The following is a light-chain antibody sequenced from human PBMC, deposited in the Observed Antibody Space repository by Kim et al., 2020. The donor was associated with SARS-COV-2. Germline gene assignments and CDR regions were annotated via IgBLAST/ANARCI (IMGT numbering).Light chain of an antibody. CDR3: AAWDDSLNGWV. CDR1: NSDIGSNT. J-gene: IGLJ3*02. CDR2: TNN. V-gene: IGLV1-44*01. Sequence: GQRVTITCSGSNSDIGSNTVNWYQQLPGTAPKLLVYTNNQRPSGVPDRFSGSKSGTSASLAISGLQSEDEADYYCAAWDDSLNGWVFGGGTQLTVL.